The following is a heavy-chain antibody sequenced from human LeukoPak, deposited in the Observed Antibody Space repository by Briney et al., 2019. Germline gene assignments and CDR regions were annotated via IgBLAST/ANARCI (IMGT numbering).Heavy chain of an antibody. CDR2: ISYDGSNK. J-gene: IGHJ6*02. CDR1: GFTFSSYA. CDR3: ARPPRNYYYYGMDV. V-gene: IGHV3-30-3*01. Sequence: PGGSLRLSCAASGFTFSSYAMHWVRQAPGKGLEWVAVISYDGSNKYYADSVKGRFTISRDNSENTLYLQMNSLRAEDTAVYYCARPPRNYYYYGMDVWGQGTTVTVSS.